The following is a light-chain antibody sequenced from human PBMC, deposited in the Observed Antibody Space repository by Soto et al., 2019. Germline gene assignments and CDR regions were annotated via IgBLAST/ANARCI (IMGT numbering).Light chain of an antibody. CDR1: QSISNNH. Sequence: EIVLTQSPGTLSLSPGERVTLSCRASQSISNNHLAWYQQKPGQAHRLLIYGAYSRATGIQDRFSGSGSGTDFTLTIRRLEPEDFAVYYCKQYGSSPSTFGQGTRLEIK. J-gene: IGKJ5*01. CDR3: KQYGSSPST. CDR2: GAY. V-gene: IGKV3-20*01.